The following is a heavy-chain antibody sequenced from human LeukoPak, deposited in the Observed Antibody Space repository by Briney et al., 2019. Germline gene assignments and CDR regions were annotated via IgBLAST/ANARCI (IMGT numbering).Heavy chain of an antibody. V-gene: IGHV1-69*05. Sequence: SVKVSCKASGGTFSSYAISWVRQAPGQGLEWMGGIIPIFGTANYAQKFQGRVTITTDESTSTAYMELSSLRSEDTAVYYCARSLDSVVVTAMDYWGQGTLVTVSS. CDR2: IIPIFGTA. CDR1: GGTFSSYA. J-gene: IGHJ4*02. CDR3: ARSLDSVVVTAMDY. D-gene: IGHD2-21*02.